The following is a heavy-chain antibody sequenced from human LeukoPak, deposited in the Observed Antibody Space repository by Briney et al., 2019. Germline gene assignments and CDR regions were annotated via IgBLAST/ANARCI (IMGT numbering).Heavy chain of an antibody. CDR2: VIDSGGAT. Sequence: GGSLRLSCAASGFTFSTYAMSWVRQAPRRRLEWVSSVIDSGGATYYADSVKGRFTISRDNSKNTLYLQMNSLRAEDTAVYYCAKVRSDSSSWLAFDYWGQGTLVTVSS. V-gene: IGHV3-23*01. D-gene: IGHD6-13*01. J-gene: IGHJ4*02. CDR1: GFTFSTYA. CDR3: AKVRSDSSSWLAFDY.